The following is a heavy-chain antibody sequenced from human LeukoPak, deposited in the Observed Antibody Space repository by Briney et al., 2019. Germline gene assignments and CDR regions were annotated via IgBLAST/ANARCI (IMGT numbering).Heavy chain of an antibody. CDR3: AREFYGGQPAY. Sequence: SSETLSLTCTVSGGSIKDSDWSWIRQPAGKGLEWIGRLYTNGRTNYNPSLKSRVTMTRDTSKNQYSLKLTSGTAADTAVYYCAREFYGGQPAYWGQGTPVTVSS. J-gene: IGHJ4*02. V-gene: IGHV4-4*07. D-gene: IGHD4-23*01. CDR1: GGSIKDSD. CDR2: LYTNGRT.